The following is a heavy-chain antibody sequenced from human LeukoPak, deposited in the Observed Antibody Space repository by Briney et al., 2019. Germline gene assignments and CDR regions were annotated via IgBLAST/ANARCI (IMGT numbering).Heavy chain of an antibody. V-gene: IGHV3-21*01. CDR2: ISSSSSYI. CDR1: GFTFSSYS. CDR3: ARDREGYCSGGSCGSYYFDY. D-gene: IGHD2-15*01. Sequence: KSGGSLRLSCAASGFTFSSYSMNWVRQAPGKGLEWVSSISSSSSYIYYADSVKGRFTISRDNSKNTLYLQVNSLRADDTAVYYCARDREGYCSGGSCGSYYFDYWGQGALVTVSS. J-gene: IGHJ4*02.